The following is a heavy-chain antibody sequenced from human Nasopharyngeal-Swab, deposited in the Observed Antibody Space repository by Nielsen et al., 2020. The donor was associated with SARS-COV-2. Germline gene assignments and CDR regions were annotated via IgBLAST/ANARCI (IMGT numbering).Heavy chain of an antibody. D-gene: IGHD6-13*01. CDR1: GFTFSSYA. CDR3: ASSPGIAAPTGMDV. Sequence: GESLKISCAASGFTFSSYAMYWVRQAPGKGLEWVAVISYDGSNKYYADSVKGRFTISRDNSKDTLYLQMNSLRAEDTAVYYCASSPGIAAPTGMDVWGQGTTVTVSS. CDR2: ISYDGSNK. J-gene: IGHJ6*02. V-gene: IGHV3-30*04.